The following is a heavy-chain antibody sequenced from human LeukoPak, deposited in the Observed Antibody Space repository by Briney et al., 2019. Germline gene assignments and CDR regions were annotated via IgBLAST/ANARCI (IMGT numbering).Heavy chain of an antibody. CDR2: IYYSGST. Sequence: SETLSLTCTVSGGSISSSSYYWGWIRQPPGKGLEWIGSIYYSGSTYYNPSLKSRVTISVDTSKNQFSLKLSSVTAADTAVYYCARGSASFYDFWSGYWSHDYGMDVWGQGTTVTVSS. V-gene: IGHV4-39*01. CDR3: ARGSASFYDFWSGYWSHDYGMDV. CDR1: GGSISSSSYY. D-gene: IGHD3-3*01. J-gene: IGHJ6*02.